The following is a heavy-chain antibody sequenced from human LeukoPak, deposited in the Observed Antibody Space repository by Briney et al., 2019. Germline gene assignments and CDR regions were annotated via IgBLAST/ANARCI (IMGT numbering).Heavy chain of an antibody. CDR1: GGTFSSYT. V-gene: IGHV1-69*10. Sequence: SVKVSCKASGGTFSSYTISWVRQAPGQGLEWMGRIIPILGIANYAQKFQGRVTITADKSTSTVYMELSSLRSEGTAVYYCARDPSGGGYFDYWGQGTLVTVSS. J-gene: IGHJ4*02. CDR3: ARDPSGGGYFDY. D-gene: IGHD3-22*01. CDR2: IIPILGIA.